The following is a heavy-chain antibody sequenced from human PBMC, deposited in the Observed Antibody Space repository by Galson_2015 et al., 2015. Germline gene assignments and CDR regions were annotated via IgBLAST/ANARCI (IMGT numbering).Heavy chain of an antibody. V-gene: IGHV3-30*01. CDR1: GFTFSNYA. CDR2: ISYDGGNK. J-gene: IGHJ4*02. CDR3: ARGIAVLPAASLAADY. D-gene: IGHD2-2*01. Sequence: SLRLSCAASGFTFSNYAMHWVRQAPGKSLEWVALISYDGGNKYYADSVQGRFTFSRDNSKNTPCLQMNSLRAEDTAVYYCARGIAVLPAASLAADYWGQGTLVTVSS.